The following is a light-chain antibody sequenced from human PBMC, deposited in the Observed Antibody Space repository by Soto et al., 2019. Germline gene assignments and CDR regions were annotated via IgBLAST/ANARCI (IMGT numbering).Light chain of an antibody. V-gene: IGKV3-20*01. CDR3: QQYGSSPPYT. J-gene: IGKJ2*01. CDR1: RTFASSY. Sequence: EIVLTQSPGTLSLSPGERATLSCRASRTFASSYLAWYQQKPGQAPRLLIYAASTRATGIPDRVSGSGSGADFTLTISRLEPEDSAVYYCQQYGSSPPYTFGQGTKLEIK. CDR2: AAS.